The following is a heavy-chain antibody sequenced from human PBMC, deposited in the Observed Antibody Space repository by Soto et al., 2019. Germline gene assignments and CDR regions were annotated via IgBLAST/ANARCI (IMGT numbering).Heavy chain of an antibody. D-gene: IGHD1-1*01. CDR3: AKEPPRKGYADY. J-gene: IGHJ4*02. V-gene: IGHV3-23*01. CDR1: GVTFRWLA. CDR2: ASDIEGRT. Sequence: SGGSQGQCCGGAGVTFRWLAVSCGRQAPGKGPEWVAAASDIEGRTYYADSVKGRFTISRDNSKNTVYLQMNSLRAEDTAIYYCAKEPPRKGYADYWGQGSQVRVSS.